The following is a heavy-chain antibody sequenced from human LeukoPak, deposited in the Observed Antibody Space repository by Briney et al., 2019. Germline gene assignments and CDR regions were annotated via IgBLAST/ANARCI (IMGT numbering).Heavy chain of an antibody. CDR3: ARSEGLLDAFDI. CDR1: GFTFSSYA. V-gene: IGHV3-30-3*01. J-gene: IGHJ3*02. CDR2: ISYDGSNK. Sequence: GRSLRLSCAASGFTFSSYAMHWVRQAPGEGLEWVAVISYDGSNKYYADSVKGRFTISRDNSKNTLYLQMNSLRAEDTAVYDSARSEGLLDAFDIWGQGTMVTVSS.